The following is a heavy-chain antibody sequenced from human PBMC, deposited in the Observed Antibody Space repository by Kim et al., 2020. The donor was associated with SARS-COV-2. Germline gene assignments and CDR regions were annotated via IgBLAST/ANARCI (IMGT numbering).Heavy chain of an antibody. V-gene: IGHV1-18*01. CDR2: ISPSKATT. CDR1: GYTFSNHN. J-gene: IGHJ5*01. CDR3: AREGAYYDILTGYSYEKNWFDS. Sequence: ASVKVSCKASGYTFSNHNIIWVRQAPGQGLEWMGLISPSKATTKYAQRLQGRVTLTTDTSTSTAYMELRSLRSDDTAVYYCAREGAYYDILTGYSYEKNWFDSWGQERRSPSPQ. D-gene: IGHD3-9*01.